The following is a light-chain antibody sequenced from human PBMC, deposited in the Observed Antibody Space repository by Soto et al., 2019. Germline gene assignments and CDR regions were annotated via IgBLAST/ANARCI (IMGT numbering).Light chain of an antibody. Sequence: QSVLTQPASVSGSPGQSITISCTGTSSDVGGYNYVSWYQQHPGKAPKLMIYEVSNRPSGVSNRFSGSKSGNTASLTISGLQAEDEADYYCSSYTSGSTVGDVFGTGTKLTVL. CDR3: SSYTSGSTVGDV. CDR1: SSDVGGYNY. J-gene: IGLJ1*01. CDR2: EVS. V-gene: IGLV2-14*01.